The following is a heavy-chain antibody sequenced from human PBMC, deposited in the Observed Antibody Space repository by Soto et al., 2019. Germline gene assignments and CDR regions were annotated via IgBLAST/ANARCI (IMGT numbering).Heavy chain of an antibody. V-gene: IGHV1-2*02. CDR1: VGTFSSYA. CDR2: INPNSGGT. J-gene: IGHJ6*02. D-gene: IGHD6-19*01. CDR3: ARSWIAVAGTGYYYYGMDV. Sequence: XSVKVSCKASVGTFSSYAISWVRQAPGQGLEWMGWINPNSGGTNYAQKFQGRVTMTRDTSISTAYMELSRLRSDDTAVYYCARSWIAVAGTGYYYYGMDVWGQGTTVTVSS.